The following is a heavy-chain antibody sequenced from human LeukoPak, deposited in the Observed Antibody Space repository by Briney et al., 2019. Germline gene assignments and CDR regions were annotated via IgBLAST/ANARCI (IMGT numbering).Heavy chain of an antibody. D-gene: IGHD3-9*01. V-gene: IGHV3-74*01. Sequence: GGSLRLSCAASGFTFSSYWVHWVRQAPGKGLVWVSRINSDGSSTSYADSVEGRFTISRDNAKNTLYLQMNSLRAEDTAVYYCARDYDILTGWDFDYWGQGTLVTVSS. CDR3: ARDYDILTGWDFDY. J-gene: IGHJ4*02. CDR2: INSDGSST. CDR1: GFTFSSYW.